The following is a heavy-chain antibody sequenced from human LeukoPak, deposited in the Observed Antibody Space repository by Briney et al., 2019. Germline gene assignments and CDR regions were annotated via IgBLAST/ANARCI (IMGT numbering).Heavy chain of an antibody. CDR2: IGPSGNFI. J-gene: IGHJ4*02. CDR1: GFTFSDSY. CDR3: SRDPRVLDY. V-gene: IGHV3-11*01. Sequence: PGGSLRLSCEASGFTFSDSYMSWLRQPPGKGLESISYIGPSGNFINYADSVKGRFTISRDNAKKSLYLQTNSLRAEDTAVYYCSRDPRVLDYWGQGTLVTVSS.